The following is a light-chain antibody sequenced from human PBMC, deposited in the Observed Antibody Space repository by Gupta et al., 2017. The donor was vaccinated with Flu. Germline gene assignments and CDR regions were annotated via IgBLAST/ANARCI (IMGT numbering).Light chain of an antibody. V-gene: IGKV3-11*01. CDR3: QHRSNGPPVLT. J-gene: IGKJ4*01. Sequence: EIVLTQSPATLSLSPGDRATLSCSASQSVSSYIAWYQQKPGQAPRLRIYDASNRATGTPTRFSGSGSGTDFTLTISSRGPEDYAVYDCQHRSNGPPVLTFGGGTKVEIK. CDR2: DAS. CDR1: QSVSSY.